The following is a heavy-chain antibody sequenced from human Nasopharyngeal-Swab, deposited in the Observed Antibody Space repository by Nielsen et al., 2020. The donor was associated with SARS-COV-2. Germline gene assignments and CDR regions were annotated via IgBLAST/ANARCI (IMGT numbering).Heavy chain of an antibody. CDR2: INPSVGNT. J-gene: IGHJ6*02. Sequence: ASVKVSCKASGYTFTCYYMHWVRQAPGQGLEWMGIINPSVGNTSYAQKFQGRVTMPRDTSTSTAYMELSSLRSEDTAVYYCARDRTTGTTGSMDVWGQGTTVTVSS. CDR3: ARDRTTGTTGSMDV. V-gene: IGHV1-46*01. CDR1: GYTFTCYY. D-gene: IGHD1-7*01.